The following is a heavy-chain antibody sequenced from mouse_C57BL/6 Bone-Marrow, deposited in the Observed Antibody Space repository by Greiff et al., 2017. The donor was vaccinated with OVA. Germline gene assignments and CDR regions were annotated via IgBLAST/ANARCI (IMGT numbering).Heavy chain of an antibody. V-gene: IGHV1-55*01. CDR2: IYPGSGST. Sequence: VQLQQPGAELVKPGASVKMSCKASGYTFTSYWITWVKQRPGQGLEWIGDIYPGSGSTNYNEKFKSKATLTVDTSSSTAYMQLSSLTSEDSAVYYCARIDDGYYVLFDYWGQGTTLTVSS. J-gene: IGHJ2*01. CDR3: ARIDDGYYVLFDY. D-gene: IGHD2-3*01. CDR1: GYTFTSYW.